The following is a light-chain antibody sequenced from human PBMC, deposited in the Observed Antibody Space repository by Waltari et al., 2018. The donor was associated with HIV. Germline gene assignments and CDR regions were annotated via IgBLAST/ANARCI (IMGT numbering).Light chain of an antibody. J-gene: IGLJ3*02. CDR2: RTN. CDR1: SSNIGSNY. Sequence: QTVLTQPPSASETPGRTSTISCSGSSSNIGSNYVNMCVQLPQTPPKLLIYRTNQRPSGVPGRFSGSKSGTSASLAISDLQSDDDADYYCASWDDSLSAWLFGGGTKLTVL. V-gene: IGLV1-47*01. CDR3: ASWDDSLSAWL.